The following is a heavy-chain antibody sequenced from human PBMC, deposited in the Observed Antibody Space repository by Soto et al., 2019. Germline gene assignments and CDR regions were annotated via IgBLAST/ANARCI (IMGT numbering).Heavy chain of an antibody. J-gene: IGHJ4*02. D-gene: IGHD3-22*01. CDR1: GGSISSYY. Sequence: PSETLSLTCTVSGGSISSYYWSWIRQPPGKGLEWIGYIYYSGSTNYNPSLKSRVTISVDTSKNQFSLKLSSVTAADTAVYYCARVDYDSSGYGLFHYWGQGTLVTVSS. CDR3: ARVDYDSSGYGLFHY. V-gene: IGHV4-59*01. CDR2: IYYSGST.